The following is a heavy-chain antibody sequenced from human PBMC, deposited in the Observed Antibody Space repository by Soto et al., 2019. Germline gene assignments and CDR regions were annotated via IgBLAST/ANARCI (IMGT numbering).Heavy chain of an antibody. CDR3: TREEKRRPFDP. V-gene: IGHV3-49*03. D-gene: IGHD6-25*01. CDR2: IRSKAYGGTT. Sequence: GGSLRLSCTASGFTFGDYAMSWFRQAPGKGLEWVGFIRSKAYGGTTEYAASVKGRFTISRDDSKSIAYLQMNSLKTEDTAVYYCTREEKRRPFDPWGQGTLVTVSS. CDR1: GFTFGDYA. J-gene: IGHJ5*02.